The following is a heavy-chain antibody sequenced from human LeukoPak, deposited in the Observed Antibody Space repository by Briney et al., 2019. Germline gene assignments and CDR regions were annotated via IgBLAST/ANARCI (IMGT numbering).Heavy chain of an antibody. J-gene: IGHJ6*02. V-gene: IGHV1-2*02. D-gene: IGHD3-3*01. CDR3: AREAPGITTYYYYGMDV. Sequence: ASVKVSRKASGYTFTGYYMHWVRQAPGQGLEWMGWINPNSGGTNYAQKFQGRVTMTRDTSISTAYMELSRLRSDDTAVYYCAREAPGITTYYYYGMDVWGQGTTVTVSS. CDR1: GYTFTGYY. CDR2: INPNSGGT.